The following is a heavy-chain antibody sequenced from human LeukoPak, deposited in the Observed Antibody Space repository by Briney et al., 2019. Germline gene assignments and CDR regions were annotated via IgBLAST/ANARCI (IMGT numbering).Heavy chain of an antibody. CDR1: GGFISSSSYY. CDR2: IYYSAST. CDR3: ARGGYSSSWYAGFGELVNWFDP. V-gene: IGHV4-39*07. J-gene: IGHJ5*02. D-gene: IGHD6-13*01. Sequence: PSETLSLTCTVSGGFISSSSYYWGWIRQPPGKGLEWIGSIYYSASTYYHPSLKSRVTISVDTSKNQFSLKLSSVTAADTAVYYCARGGYSSSWYAGFGELVNWFDPWGQGTLVTVSS.